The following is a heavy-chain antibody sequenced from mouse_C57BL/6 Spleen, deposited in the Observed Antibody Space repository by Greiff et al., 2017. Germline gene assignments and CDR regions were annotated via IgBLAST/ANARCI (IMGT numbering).Heavy chain of an antibody. J-gene: IGHJ2*01. V-gene: IGHV1-52*01. Sequence: QVQLQQPGAELVRPGSSVKLSCKASGYTFTSYWMHWVKQRPIQGLEWIGNIDPSDSETHYNQKFKDKATLTVDKSSSTAYMRLSSLTSEDSAVYYCASQDYGSSYDYWGQGTTLTVSS. CDR1: GYTFTSYW. CDR2: IDPSDSET. CDR3: ASQDYGSSYDY. D-gene: IGHD1-1*01.